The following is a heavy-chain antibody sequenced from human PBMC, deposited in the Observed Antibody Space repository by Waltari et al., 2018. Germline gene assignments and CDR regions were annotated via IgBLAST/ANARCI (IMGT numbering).Heavy chain of an antibody. Sequence: EVQLLESGGGLVQPGGSRRLSCKASGFTFDVYAMNWVRQAPGQGLEWVAFIGGSGGNTFYADSVKGRFTISRDNSKNMVYLQMNTLRVEDTATYFCVKDRTTVPGNVNWFDPWGQGTLLTVSS. CDR2: IGGSGGNT. J-gene: IGHJ5*02. CDR3: VKDRTTVPGNVNWFDP. CDR1: GFTFDVYA. D-gene: IGHD6-19*01. V-gene: IGHV3-23*01.